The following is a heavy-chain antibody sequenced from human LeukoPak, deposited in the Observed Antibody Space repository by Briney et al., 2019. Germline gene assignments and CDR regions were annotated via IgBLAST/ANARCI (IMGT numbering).Heavy chain of an antibody. CDR3: ARGRGVSYFDY. CDR1: GFTFSSYG. D-gene: IGHD5/OR15-5a*01. CDR2: IWSDGSDK. J-gene: IGHJ4*02. Sequence: PGGSLRLSCAASGFTFSSYGMHWVRQAPGKGLEWVAVIWSDGSDKYYADSVKGRFTLSRDSSKNTLYLQMNSLRAEDTAVYYCARGRGVSYFDYWGQGTLVTVSS. V-gene: IGHV3-33*01.